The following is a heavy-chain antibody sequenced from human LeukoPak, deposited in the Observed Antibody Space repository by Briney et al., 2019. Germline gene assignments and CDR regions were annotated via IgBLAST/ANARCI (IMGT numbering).Heavy chain of an antibody. CDR3: ARDDYGDRAFYVDV. J-gene: IGHJ6*03. CDR2: ISSSSSYI. V-gene: IGHV3-21*01. D-gene: IGHD4-17*01. Sequence: GGSLRLSCAASGFTFSSYSMNWVRQAPGKGLEWVSSISSSSSYIYYADSVKGRFTISRDNAKNSLYLQMNSLRAEDTAVYYCARDDYGDRAFYVDVWGKGTTVTVSS. CDR1: GFTFSSYS.